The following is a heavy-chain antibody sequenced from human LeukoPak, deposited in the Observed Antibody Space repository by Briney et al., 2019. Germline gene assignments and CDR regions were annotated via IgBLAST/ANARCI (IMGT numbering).Heavy chain of an antibody. V-gene: IGHV3-21*01. D-gene: IGHD3-10*02. CDR1: GFTFSSYE. CDR3: AELGITMIGGV. CDR2: ISSSSSYI. J-gene: IGHJ6*04. Sequence: GGSLRLSCAASGFTFSSYEMNWVRQAPGKGLEWVSSISSSSSYIYYADSVRGRFTISRDNRKNSLYLQMNSLRAEDTAVYYCAELGITMIGGVWGKGTTVTISS.